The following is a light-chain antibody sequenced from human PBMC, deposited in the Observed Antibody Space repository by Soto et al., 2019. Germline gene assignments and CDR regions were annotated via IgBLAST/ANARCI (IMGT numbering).Light chain of an antibody. Sequence: DIQMTQSPSTLSGSVGDRVTITCRASQSVGSWLAWYQQKPGKAPKLLIYKASRLESGVPSRFSGSESGTEFTLTISNLQPDDFATYYCQQYHKFWTFGQGTKVDIK. CDR2: KAS. CDR1: QSVGSW. CDR3: QQYHKFWT. J-gene: IGKJ1*01. V-gene: IGKV1-5*03.